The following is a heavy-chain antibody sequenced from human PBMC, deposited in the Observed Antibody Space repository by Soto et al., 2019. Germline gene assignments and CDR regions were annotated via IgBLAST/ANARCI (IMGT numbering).Heavy chain of an antibody. D-gene: IGHD6-13*01. Sequence: ASVKVSCKASGYTFTSYDINWVRQATGQGLEGMGWMNPNSGNTGYAQKFQGRVTMTRNTSISTAYMELSSLRSEDTAVYYCASTYSSSWYAHYYYGMDVWGQGTTVT. CDR3: ASTYSSSWYAHYYYGMDV. J-gene: IGHJ6*02. CDR1: GYTFTSYD. CDR2: MNPNSGNT. V-gene: IGHV1-8*01.